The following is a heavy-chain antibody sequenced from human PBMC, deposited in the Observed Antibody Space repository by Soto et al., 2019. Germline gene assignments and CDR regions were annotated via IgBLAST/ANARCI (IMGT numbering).Heavy chain of an antibody. CDR1: GGSFNPYH. V-gene: IGHV4-34*01. CDR3: ARSMNDHNHHHWGFDS. Sequence: SETLSLTCAVYGGSFNPYHWSFIRQPPGKRLEWIGEIDHTGRTNYNPSVKGRVTMSVDTSKNQFSLNLRSVTAADTAVYFCARSMNDHNHHHWGFDSWGQGTLVTVS. J-gene: IGHJ5*01. CDR2: IDHTGRT. D-gene: IGHD7-27*01.